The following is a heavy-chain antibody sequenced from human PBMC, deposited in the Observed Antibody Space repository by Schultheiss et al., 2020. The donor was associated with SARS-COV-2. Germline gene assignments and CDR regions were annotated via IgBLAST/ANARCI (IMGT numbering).Heavy chain of an antibody. CDR2: INSDGSNI. CDR1: GFTFSSYA. V-gene: IGHV3-74*01. CDR3: ARGFRGVVDY. Sequence: GGSLRLSCAASGFTFSSYAMSWVRQAPGKGLVWVSRINSDGSNINYADSVKGRFTISRDNAKNTLYLQMNSLRAEDTAVYYCARGFRGVVDYWGQGTLVTVSS. J-gene: IGHJ4*02. D-gene: IGHD3-10*01.